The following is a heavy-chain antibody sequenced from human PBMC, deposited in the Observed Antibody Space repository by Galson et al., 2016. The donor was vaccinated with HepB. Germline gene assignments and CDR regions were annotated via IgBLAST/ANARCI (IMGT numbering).Heavy chain of an antibody. V-gene: IGHV4-31*03. CDR3: ARDRSSGSGNFGY. D-gene: IGHD3-10*01. Sequence: TLSLTCTVSGGSISSGGYCWSWIRQHPGKGLEWIGYIYHSGSTYYNPSLKSRVSISVDTSKNQFSLRLSSVTAADTAVYYCARDRSSGSGNFGYWGQGTLVTVSS. CDR2: IYHSGST. CDR1: GGSISSGGYC. J-gene: IGHJ4*02.